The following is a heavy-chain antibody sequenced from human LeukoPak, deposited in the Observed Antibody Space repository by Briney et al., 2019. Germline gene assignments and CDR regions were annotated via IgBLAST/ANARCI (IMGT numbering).Heavy chain of an antibody. D-gene: IGHD2-21*02. Sequence: GGSLRLSCSASGFTFSSYAMHWVRQAPGKGLEYVSAISSNGGSTYYADSVKGRFTISRDNSKNTLYLQMSSLRAEDTAVYYCVKEVAYCGGDREDYYYYGMDVWGQGTTVTVSS. J-gene: IGHJ6*02. CDR2: ISSNGGST. CDR3: VKEVAYCGGDREDYYYYGMDV. V-gene: IGHV3-64D*06. CDR1: GFTFSSYA.